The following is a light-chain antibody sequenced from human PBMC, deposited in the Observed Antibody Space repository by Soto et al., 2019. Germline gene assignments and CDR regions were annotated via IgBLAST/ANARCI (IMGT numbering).Light chain of an antibody. J-gene: IGKJ1*01. CDR2: LGS. CDR3: MQAVYTRT. V-gene: IGKV2-28*01. CDR1: QVIGND. Sequence: MTQSPSSLSASVGDRVTISCRASQVIGNDLAWYLQKPGQAPQLLIFLGSYRASGVPDRFSGSGSGTDFTLSISGVEADDVGVYYCMQAVYTRTVGPGTKVDIK.